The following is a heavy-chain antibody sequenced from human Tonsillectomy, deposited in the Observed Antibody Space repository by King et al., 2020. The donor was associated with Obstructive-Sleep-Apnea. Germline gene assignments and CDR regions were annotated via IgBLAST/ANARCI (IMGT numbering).Heavy chain of an antibody. D-gene: IGHD2-2*01. Sequence: VQLVESGGGLVKPGGSLRLACAASGLPFSRAWMNWVRQAPGKGLEWVGRIKSNTDGGTTDYAAPVKGRFTISRDDSKNTLYLQMNSLKREDTAVYYCITQDIVVVPAATGAFYSSGMDVWGKGTTVTVSS. CDR3: ITQDIVVVPAATGAFYSSGMDV. V-gene: IGHV3-15*01. CDR1: GLPFSRAW. CDR2: IKSNTDGGTT. J-gene: IGHJ6*04.